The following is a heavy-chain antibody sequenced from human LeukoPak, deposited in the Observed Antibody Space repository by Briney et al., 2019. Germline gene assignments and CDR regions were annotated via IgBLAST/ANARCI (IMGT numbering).Heavy chain of an antibody. CDR1: GFTFRTYS. V-gene: IGHV3-21*01. D-gene: IGHD3-10*01. CDR2: ISSSGSYI. CDR3: ARWYGALYYFVY. J-gene: IGHJ4*02. Sequence: GGSLRLSCAVSGFTFRTYSMNWVRQAPGKGLEWVSCISSSGSYIYYADSVKGRFTISRDTARNSLYLQMDSLRAEDTAVYYCARWYGALYYFVYWGQGTLVTVSS.